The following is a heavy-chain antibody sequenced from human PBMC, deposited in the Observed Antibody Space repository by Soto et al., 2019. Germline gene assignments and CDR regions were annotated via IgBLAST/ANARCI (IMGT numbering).Heavy chain of an antibody. CDR3: ARGPGIWNSFYI. J-gene: IGHJ3*02. CDR1: GDTFSSYS. D-gene: IGHD1-7*01. V-gene: IGHV1-69*01. CDR2: IIPIFAKP. Sequence: QVHLIQSGAELKRPGSSVKVSCNASGDTFSSYSITWLRQAPGQRLEWMGGIIPIFAKPTYAQKFQGRVAITADDSTITVYMELASLTSEDTAVYYCARGPGIWNSFYISGQGTPLTVSS.